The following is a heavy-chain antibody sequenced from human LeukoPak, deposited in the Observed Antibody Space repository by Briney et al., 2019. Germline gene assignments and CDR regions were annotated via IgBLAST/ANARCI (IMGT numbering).Heavy chain of an antibody. D-gene: IGHD6-19*01. Sequence: QTLSLTCTISGDSISSKSATWIWIRQSPSRGLEWLGRTYYMSKWYNDYAVSMKGRISVNPDTSKNQFSLQMNSVTPEDTALYYCARAPHGSGCDYWGQGTLVTVSS. CDR1: GDSISSKSAT. J-gene: IGHJ4*02. CDR2: TYYMSKWYN. V-gene: IGHV6-1*01. CDR3: ARAPHGSGCDY.